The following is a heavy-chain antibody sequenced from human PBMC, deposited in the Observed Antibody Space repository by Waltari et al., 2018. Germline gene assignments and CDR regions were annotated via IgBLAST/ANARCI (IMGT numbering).Heavy chain of an antibody. D-gene: IGHD2-15*01. CDR1: GGSISSYY. Sequence: QVQLQESGPGLVKPSETLSLTCTVSGGSISSYYWSWIRQPLGQGLEWIGYIYYSGSTNYNPSLKSRVTISVDTSKNQFSLKLSSVTAADTAVYYCARAIQYCSGGSCLYYYFDYWGQGTLVTVSS. V-gene: IGHV4-59*01. J-gene: IGHJ4*02. CDR2: IYYSGST. CDR3: ARAIQYCSGGSCLYYYFDY.